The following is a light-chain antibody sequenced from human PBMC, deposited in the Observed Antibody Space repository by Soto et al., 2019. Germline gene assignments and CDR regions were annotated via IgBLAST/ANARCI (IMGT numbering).Light chain of an antibody. V-gene: IGKV1-5*03. CDR1: QSISSW. CDR2: KAS. J-gene: IGKJ3*01. Sequence: DVPMTQSPSTLSASAGDRVTITCRASQSISSWLAWYQQKPVKAPTLLIYKASRLESGVPSRFSGRGSATEFTLTISRLQPDDFATYYCQQYNSSPFTFGPGTKVDI. CDR3: QQYNSSPFT.